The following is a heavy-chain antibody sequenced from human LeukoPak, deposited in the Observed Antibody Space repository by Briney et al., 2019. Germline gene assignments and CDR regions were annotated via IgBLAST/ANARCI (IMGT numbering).Heavy chain of an antibody. CDR2: ISSSGTTI. CDR1: GFTFSSYS. V-gene: IGHV3-48*04. CDR3: AREGWILLPLDY. Sequence: PGGSLRLSCAASGFTFSSYSFNWVRQAPGKGLEWVSYISSSGTTIHYADSVKGRFTISRDITKNSVFLQMNSLGVEDTALYYCAREGWILLPLDYWGQGIQVTVSS. J-gene: IGHJ4*02. D-gene: IGHD3-22*01.